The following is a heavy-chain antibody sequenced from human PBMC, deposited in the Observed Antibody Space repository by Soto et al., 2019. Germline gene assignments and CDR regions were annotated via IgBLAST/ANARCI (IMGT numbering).Heavy chain of an antibody. Sequence: PGGSLRLSCAASGFTFSSYWMHWVRQVPEKGLVWVSRINSDGSITNYADAVKGRFTISRDNVKNTLYLQMNSLRAEDTAVYYCMRYSRSVGGSYRPDYWGQGTLVTVSS. J-gene: IGHJ4*02. CDR1: GFTFSSYW. CDR2: INSDGSIT. V-gene: IGHV3-74*01. D-gene: IGHD3-16*02. CDR3: MRYSRSVGGSYRPDY.